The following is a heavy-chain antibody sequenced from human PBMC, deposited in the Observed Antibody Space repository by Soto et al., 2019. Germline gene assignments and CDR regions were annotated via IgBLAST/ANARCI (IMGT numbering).Heavy chain of an antibody. CDR1: GGTFSSYA. D-gene: IGHD6-19*01. CDR2: IIPIFGTA. J-gene: IGHJ6*02. V-gene: IGHV1-69*13. Sequence: ASVKVSCKASGGTFSSYAISWVRQAPGQGLEWMGGIIPIFGTANYAQKFQGRVTITADESTSTAYMELSSLRSEDTAVYYCARDAGGAYSSGWYDYYYYGMDVWGQGTTVTVSS. CDR3: ARDAGGAYSSGWYDYYYYGMDV.